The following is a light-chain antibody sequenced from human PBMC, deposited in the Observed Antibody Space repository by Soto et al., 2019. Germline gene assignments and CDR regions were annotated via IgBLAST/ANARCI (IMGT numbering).Light chain of an antibody. CDR2: EVS. J-gene: IGLJ2*01. CDR1: SSDVGDYNY. Sequence: QSALTQPASVSGSPGQSITISCTGTSSDVGDYNYVSWYQQHPDKAPKLMIYEVSNRPSGVSSRFSGSKSGNTASLTISGLQADDEADDYCSSYTSSGTVVFGGGTKLTVL. CDR3: SSYTSSGTVV. V-gene: IGLV2-14*01.